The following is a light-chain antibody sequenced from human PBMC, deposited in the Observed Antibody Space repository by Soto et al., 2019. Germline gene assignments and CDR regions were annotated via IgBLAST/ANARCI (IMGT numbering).Light chain of an antibody. Sequence: EIVMTQSPATLSVSPGERATLSCRASQSVSIKLAWYQQRPGQAPRLLIYDTSTRATGIPARFSGSGSGTDFTLTISSLEPEDFAVYYCQQRSNWPPGTTFGQGTRLEI. CDR2: DTS. CDR1: QSVSIK. CDR3: QQRSNWPPGTT. J-gene: IGKJ5*01. V-gene: IGKV3-11*01.